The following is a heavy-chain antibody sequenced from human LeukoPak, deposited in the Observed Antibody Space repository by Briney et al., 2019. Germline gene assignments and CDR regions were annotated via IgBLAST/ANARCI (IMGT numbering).Heavy chain of an antibody. D-gene: IGHD3-22*01. Sequence: PSETLSLTCAVYGGSFSGDYWSWIRQPPGKGLEWIGEINHSGSTNYNPSLKSRVTISVDTSKNQFSLKLSSVTAADTAVYYCARGVGVTMILKVQYYFDYWGQGTLVTVSS. V-gene: IGHV4-34*01. CDR3: ARGVGVTMILKVQYYFDY. CDR2: INHSGST. CDR1: GGSFSGDY. J-gene: IGHJ4*02.